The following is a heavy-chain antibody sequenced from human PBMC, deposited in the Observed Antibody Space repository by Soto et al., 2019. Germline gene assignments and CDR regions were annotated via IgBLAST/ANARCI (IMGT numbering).Heavy chain of an antibody. J-gene: IGHJ4*02. V-gene: IGHV3-23*01. CDR3: AFNSGSGSYYFDY. CDR2: ISGGGETT. CDR1: GFTFSSYA. D-gene: IGHD3-10*01. Sequence: EVQLLESGGGLVQPGGSLRLSCAASGFTFSSYAMWWVRQAPGKGLECVSAISGGGETTYYAVSVKGRFTISRDNSKNTLYLQMNSLRAEDTAVYYCAFNSGSGSYYFDYWGQGTLVTVSS.